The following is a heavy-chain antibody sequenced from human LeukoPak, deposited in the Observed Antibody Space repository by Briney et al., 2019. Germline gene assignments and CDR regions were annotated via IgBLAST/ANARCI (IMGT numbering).Heavy chain of an antibody. D-gene: IGHD3-16*01. CDR3: AKDHTGGSDYGDY. V-gene: IGHV3-33*06. Sequence: GGSLRLSCAASGFTFSNYGMHWVRQAPGKGLEWVAAIWYDGGNKYYGDSVKGRFTISRDNSKNTLYLQMNSLRAEDTAVYYCAKDHTGGSDYGDYWGQGTLVTVSS. CDR2: IWYDGGNK. CDR1: GFTFSNYG. J-gene: IGHJ4*02.